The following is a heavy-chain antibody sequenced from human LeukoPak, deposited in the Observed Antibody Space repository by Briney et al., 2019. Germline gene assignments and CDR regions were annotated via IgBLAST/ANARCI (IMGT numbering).Heavy chain of an antibody. CDR1: GFTVSSNY. Sequence: PGGSLRLSCAASGFTVSSNYMSWVRQAPGKGLEWVANIKQDGSEKYYVDSVKGRFTISRDNAKNSLYLQMNSLRAEDTAVYYCARESDWGSWNSGVFDYWGQGTLVTVSS. J-gene: IGHJ4*02. CDR3: ARESDWGSWNSGVFDY. CDR2: IKQDGSEK. V-gene: IGHV3-7*01. D-gene: IGHD7-27*01.